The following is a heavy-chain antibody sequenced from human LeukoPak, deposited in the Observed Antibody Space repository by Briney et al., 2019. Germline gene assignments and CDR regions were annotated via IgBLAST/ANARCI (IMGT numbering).Heavy chain of an antibody. CDR3: ARNQLLSFDAFDI. V-gene: IGHV4-59*08. Sequence: SETLSLTCTVSGVSISSYYWSWIRQPPGKGLEWIGYIYYSGSTNYNPSLKSRVTISVDTSKNHFSLKLSSVTAADTAVYYCARNQLLSFDAFDIWGQGTMVTVSS. J-gene: IGHJ3*02. CDR1: GVSISSYY. CDR2: IYYSGST. D-gene: IGHD2-2*01.